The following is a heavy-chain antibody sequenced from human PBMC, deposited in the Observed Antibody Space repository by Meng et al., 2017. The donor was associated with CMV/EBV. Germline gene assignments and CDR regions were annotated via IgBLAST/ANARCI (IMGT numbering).Heavy chain of an antibody. Sequence: GGSLRLSCAASGFTFSSYSMNWVRQAPGKGLEWVGRIKSKTDGGTTDYAAPVKGRFTISRDDSKNTLYLQMNSLKTEDTAVYYCTSELGYCSSTSCYVDYWGQGTLVTVSS. V-gene: IGHV3-15*01. J-gene: IGHJ4*02. CDR1: GFTFSSYS. D-gene: IGHD2-2*01. CDR2: IKSKTDGGTT. CDR3: TSELGYCSSTSCYVDY.